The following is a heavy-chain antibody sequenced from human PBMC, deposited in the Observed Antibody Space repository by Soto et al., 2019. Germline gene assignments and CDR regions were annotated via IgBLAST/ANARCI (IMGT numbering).Heavy chain of an antibody. Sequence: QPLRGTIAGGKGINKDNVWACIRQSPGKGLECIGSLDYTGTTYNNPSLKSRVTMSVDTSKNHFSLTVDSVTAADTALYYCCRRAPEGFDPWGQGTLVTVSS. V-gene: IGHV4-39*02. CDR1: GGKGINKDNV. CDR3: CRRAPEGFDP. J-gene: IGHJ5*02. CDR2: LDYTGTT.